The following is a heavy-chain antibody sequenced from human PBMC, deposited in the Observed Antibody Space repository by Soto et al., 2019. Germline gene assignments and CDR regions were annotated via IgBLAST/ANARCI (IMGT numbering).Heavy chain of an antibody. CDR3: ARELAARPVFLVGGVRRSYGMDV. V-gene: IGHV3-11*06. D-gene: IGHD6-6*01. J-gene: IGHJ6*02. CDR1: GFTFSDYY. Sequence: PGGSLRLSCAASGFTFSDYYMSWIRQAPGKGLEWVSYISSSSSYTNYADSVKGRFTISRDNAKNSLYLQMNSLRAEDTAVYYCARELAARPVFLVGGVRRSYGMDVWGQGTTVTVSS. CDR2: ISSSSSYT.